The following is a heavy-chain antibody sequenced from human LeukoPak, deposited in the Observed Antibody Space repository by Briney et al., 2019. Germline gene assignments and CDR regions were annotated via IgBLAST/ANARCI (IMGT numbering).Heavy chain of an antibody. CDR1: GGSISSYY. CDR3: ARDSVGGSSGWYHDY. J-gene: IGHJ4*02. V-gene: IGHV4-59*12. D-gene: IGHD6-13*01. CDR2: IYYSGST. Sequence: PSETLSLTCIVSGGSISSYYWSWIRQPTGKGLEWIEYIYYSGSTKYHPSLKSRVTISVDTSKKQFSLKLNSVTAADTAVYYCARDSVGGSSGWYHDYWGQGTLVTVSS.